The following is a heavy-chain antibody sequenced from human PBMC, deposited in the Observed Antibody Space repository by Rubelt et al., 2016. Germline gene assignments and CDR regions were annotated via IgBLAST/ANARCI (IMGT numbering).Heavy chain of an antibody. CDR1: GFTFSNYG. Sequence: QVQLVESGGGVVQPGGSLRLSCTASGFTFSNYGVHWVRQALGKGLEWLAVSFDGSNKYYDSVKGRFTISRDNSRNTVYLQMNSLRPEDTAGYYCAKPGALVREGYFDYWGQGTLVTVSS. V-gene: IGHV3-30*18. CDR3: AKPGALVREGYFDY. CDR2: SFDGSNK. D-gene: IGHD3-10*01. J-gene: IGHJ4*02.